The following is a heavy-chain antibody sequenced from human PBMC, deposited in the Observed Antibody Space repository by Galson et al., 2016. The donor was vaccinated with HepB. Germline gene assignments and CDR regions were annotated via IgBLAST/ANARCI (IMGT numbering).Heavy chain of an antibody. Sequence: SLRLSCAASGFTFRNYAMSWVRQAPGKGLEWVGFIRSKAYGETTEHAASVKGRIIISRDDSKSIAYLQMNSLKTEDTAIYYCTRGIRRSYYPPGLWGQGTLVTVSS. J-gene: IGHJ4*02. V-gene: IGHV3-49*04. CDR3: TRGIRRSYYPPGL. CDR1: GFTFRNYA. D-gene: IGHD1-26*01. CDR2: IRSKAYGETT.